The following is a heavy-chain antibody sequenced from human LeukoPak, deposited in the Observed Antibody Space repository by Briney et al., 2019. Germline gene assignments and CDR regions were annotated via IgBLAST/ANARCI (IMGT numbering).Heavy chain of an antibody. D-gene: IGHD6-19*01. CDR1: GFTFSGYA. CDR3: AKGSGSGWYGWFAP. V-gene: IGHV3-23*01. Sequence: GGSLRLSCAASGFTFSGYAMYWVRQAPGKGLEWVSSIEASGGATYYADSAKGRFTISRDNSKSTFYLQMNSLRAEDTALYYCAKGSGSGWYGWFAPWGQGTLVTVSS. J-gene: IGHJ5*02. CDR2: IEASGGAT.